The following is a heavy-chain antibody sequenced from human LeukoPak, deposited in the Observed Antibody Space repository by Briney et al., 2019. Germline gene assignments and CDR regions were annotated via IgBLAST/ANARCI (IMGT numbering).Heavy chain of an antibody. CDR1: GVSISNSTYY. V-gene: IGHV4-39*07. D-gene: IGHD6-19*01. CDR3: ARDEFSGGYFDY. CDR2: LYYGGAT. J-gene: IGHJ4*02. Sequence: SETLSLTCSVSGVSISNSTYYWAWIRQPPGKGLEWVVSLYYGGATYYSPSLKSRVTISVDTSKNQFSLKLSSVTAADTAVYYCARDEFSGGYFDYWGQGTLVTVSS.